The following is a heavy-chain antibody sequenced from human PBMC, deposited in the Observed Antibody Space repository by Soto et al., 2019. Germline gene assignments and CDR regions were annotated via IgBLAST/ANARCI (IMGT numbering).Heavy chain of an antibody. CDR3: VREVNPFHYGMDV. D-gene: IGHD2-21*01. CDR2: INQDGSEE. CDR1: GFTFSTYW. Sequence: PGGSLRLSCAASGFTFSTYWMSWVRQAPGKGLEWVANINQDGSEEYYVDSVKGRFTISRDNSKNSLYLQMNSLRAEDTAAYYCVREVNPFHYGMDVWGQGTTVTVSS. J-gene: IGHJ6*02. V-gene: IGHV3-7*01.